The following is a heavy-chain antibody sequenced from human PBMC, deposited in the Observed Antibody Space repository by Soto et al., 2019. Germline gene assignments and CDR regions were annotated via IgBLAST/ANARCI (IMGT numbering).Heavy chain of an antibody. Sequence: QVQLVQSGAEVKKPGASVKVSCKASGYTFTSYGISWVRHAPGQGLEWMGWISAYNGNTNYARKLQGRVTMTTDTSVSKPYMELRSLISDDTAVYYWALQAFDSFDIWGQGTMVTVSS. CDR3: ALQAFDSFDI. V-gene: IGHV1-18*01. CDR2: ISAYNGNT. CDR1: GYTFTSYG. J-gene: IGHJ3*02.